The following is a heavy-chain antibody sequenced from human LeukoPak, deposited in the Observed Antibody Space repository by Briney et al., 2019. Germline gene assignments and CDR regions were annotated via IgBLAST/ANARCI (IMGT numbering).Heavy chain of an antibody. V-gene: IGHV4-34*01. J-gene: IGHJ4*02. CDR1: AGSFSDFY. CDR2: ISHSGGI. D-gene: IGHD3-3*01. CDR3: VRGYSEYWSD. Sequence: PSETLSLTCAAYAGSFSDFYWNWIRQPPGKGLEWIGQISHSGGINYNPSLQSRVTLSVDTSNNHFSLRLTPVTAADTAVYYCVRGYSEYWSDWGQGSLVTVSS.